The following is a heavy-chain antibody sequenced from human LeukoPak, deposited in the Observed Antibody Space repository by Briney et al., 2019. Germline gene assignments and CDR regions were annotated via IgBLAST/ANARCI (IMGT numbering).Heavy chain of an antibody. CDR1: GFTFSSYA. J-gene: IGHJ4*02. V-gene: IGHV3-23*01. CDR3: AKGGNIVVVVAAHL. D-gene: IGHD2-15*01. CDR2: ISGSGGST. Sequence: GGSLRLSCAASGFTFSSYAMTWARQAPGKRLEWVSGISGSGGSTYYADSVKGRFTISRDNSKSTLYLQMNSLRAEDTAVYYCAKGGNIVVVVAAHLWGQGTLVTVS.